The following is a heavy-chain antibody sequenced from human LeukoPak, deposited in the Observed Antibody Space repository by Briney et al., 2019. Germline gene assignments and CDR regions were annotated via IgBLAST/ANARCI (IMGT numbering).Heavy chain of an antibody. V-gene: IGHV4-4*07. J-gene: IGHJ4*02. Sequence: KPSETLSLTCTVSGGSISSYYWSWIRQPAGKGLEWIGRIYTSGSTNYNPSLKSRVTMSVDTSKNQFSLKLSSVTAADTAVYYCARTGYCSSTSCKYYFDYWGQGTLVTVSS. CDR1: GGSISSYY. CDR2: IYTSGST. D-gene: IGHD2-2*03. CDR3: ARTGYCSSTSCKYYFDY.